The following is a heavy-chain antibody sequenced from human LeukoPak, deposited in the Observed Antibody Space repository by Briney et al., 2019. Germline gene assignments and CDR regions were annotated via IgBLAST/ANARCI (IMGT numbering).Heavy chain of an antibody. CDR2: IYYTGST. J-gene: IGHJ5*02. Sequence: SETLSLTCTVSGGFIRAYYWNWIRQPPGKGLEWLGYIYYTGSTDYNPSLESRVTISVDTSKNQFSLRLSSVTAADTAVYYCARESGSMRWFDPWGQGTLVTVSS. CDR1: GGFIRAYY. V-gene: IGHV4-59*12. D-gene: IGHD6-25*01. CDR3: ARESGSMRWFDP.